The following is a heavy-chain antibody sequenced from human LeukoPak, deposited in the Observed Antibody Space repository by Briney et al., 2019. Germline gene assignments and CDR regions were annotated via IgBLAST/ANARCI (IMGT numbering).Heavy chain of an antibody. D-gene: IGHD4-11*01. Sequence: PGGSLRLSCAASGFTFSRSDMIWVRQAPGKGLEWVSIISGSGGSTYYADSVRGRFTISRDNSKNTLYLQLNSLRAEDTAVYYCAKLTTSWGQGTLVTVSS. CDR2: ISGSGGST. J-gene: IGHJ4*02. V-gene: IGHV3-23*01. CDR3: AKLTTS. CDR1: GFTFSRSD.